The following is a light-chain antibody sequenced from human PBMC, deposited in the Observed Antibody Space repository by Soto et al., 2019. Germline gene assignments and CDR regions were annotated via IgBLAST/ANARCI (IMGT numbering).Light chain of an antibody. CDR3: LQLNSYPHT. V-gene: IGKV1-9*01. Sequence: DIQLTQSPSFLSASVGDRVTITCRASQGISRYLAWYQQKPGQAPKLLIYAASTLQSGVPSRFSGGGSGTEFTLTISGLQPGDVATYYCLQLNSYPHTFGQGTNLEIK. J-gene: IGKJ2*01. CDR1: QGISRY. CDR2: AAS.